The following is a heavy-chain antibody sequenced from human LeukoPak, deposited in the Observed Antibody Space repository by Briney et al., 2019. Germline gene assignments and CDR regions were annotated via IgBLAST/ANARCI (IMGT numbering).Heavy chain of an antibody. J-gene: IGHJ3*02. Sequence: SETLSLTCTVSGGSISSYYLSWVRQPPGKGLEWIGYIYYSGSTNYNPSLKSRVTISVKTSKTQFSLKLSSVTAEDTAVYSCGRQEMASVDFDIWGQGTMVTVYS. D-gene: IGHD5-12*01. V-gene: IGHV4-59*08. CDR1: GGSISSYY. CDR2: IYYSGST. CDR3: GRQEMASVDFDI.